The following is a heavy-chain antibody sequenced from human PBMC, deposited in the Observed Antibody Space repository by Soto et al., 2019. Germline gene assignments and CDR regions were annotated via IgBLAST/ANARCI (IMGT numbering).Heavy chain of an antibody. D-gene: IGHD6-25*01. J-gene: IGHJ6*03. Sequence: SVKVSCKASGFTFTSSAMQWVRQARGQRLEWIGWIVVGSGNTNYAQKFQERVTITRDMSTSTAYMELSSLRSEDTAVYYCAASGPPAAFYYMDVWGKGTTVTVS. CDR1: GFTFTSSA. CDR2: IVVGSGNT. CDR3: AASGPPAAFYYMDV. V-gene: IGHV1-58*02.